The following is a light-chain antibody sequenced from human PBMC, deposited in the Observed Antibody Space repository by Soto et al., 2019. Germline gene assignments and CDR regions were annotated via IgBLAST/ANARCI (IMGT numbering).Light chain of an antibody. CDR2: LNSDGSH. J-gene: IGLJ2*01. CDR1: SGHSNYA. Sequence: QPVLTQSPSASASLRASVKLTCTLSSGHSNYAIAWHQQQSEKGPRYLMKLNSDGSHSKGDGIPDRFSGSSSGAERYLTISSLQYEDEADYYCQTWGSGIVVFGGGTKLTVL. CDR3: QTWGSGIVV. V-gene: IGLV4-69*01.